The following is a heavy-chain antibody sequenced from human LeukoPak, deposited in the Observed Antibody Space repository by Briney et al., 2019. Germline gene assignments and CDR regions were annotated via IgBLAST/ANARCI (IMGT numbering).Heavy chain of an antibody. J-gene: IGHJ4*02. CDR3: ARDLFH. Sequence: GGSLRLSCAASGLTVSSNYMSWVRQPPGKGLEWVSVINSGGSTNYADSVKGRFTISRDNSKNTLYLQTSSLRAEDTAVYYCARDLFHWGQGTLVTVSS. CDR1: GLTVSSNY. V-gene: IGHV3-53*01. D-gene: IGHD2-21*01. CDR2: INSGGST.